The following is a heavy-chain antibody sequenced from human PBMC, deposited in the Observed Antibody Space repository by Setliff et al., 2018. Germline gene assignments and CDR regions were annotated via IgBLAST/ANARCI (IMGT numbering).Heavy chain of an antibody. J-gene: IGHJ2*01. CDR3: ARNPDFLQYSFDL. D-gene: IGHD5-12*01. V-gene: IGHV4-59*01. CDR1: GGSFSDYY. CDR2: IYYSGST. Sequence: SETLSLTCAASGGSFSDYYWTWIRQPPGKGLEWIGYIYYSGSTNYNPSLKSRVTISVDTSKNQFSLKLSSVTAADTALYYCARNPDFLQYSFDLWGRGTLVTVSS.